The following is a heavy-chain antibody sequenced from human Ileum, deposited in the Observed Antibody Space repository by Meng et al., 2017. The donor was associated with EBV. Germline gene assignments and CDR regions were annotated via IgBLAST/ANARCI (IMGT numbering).Heavy chain of an antibody. V-gene: IGHV3-11*01. J-gene: IGHJ4*02. CDR1: GFGFRYYY. CDR2: MSGSGTTI. CDR3: ARRRYRGSARGDY. D-gene: IGHD5-12*01. Sequence: VGGVGGCLLQPGGSLGLSCVASGFGFRYYYRNWIRQLPGKGLEWISSMSGSGTTIVYADSVKGRFTISRDNAKNSLFLQMSSLRVEDTGVYYCARRRYRGSARGDYWGQGTLVTVSS.